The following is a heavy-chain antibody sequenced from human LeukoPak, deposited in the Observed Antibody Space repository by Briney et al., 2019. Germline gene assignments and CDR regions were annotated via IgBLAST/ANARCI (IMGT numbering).Heavy chain of an antibody. CDR1: GDSISIGDYR. D-gene: IGHD3-3*01. Sequence: PSETLSLTCSVSGDSISIGDYRWSWIRQSPGKGLEWIGYIYYIGTAYYNPSLRSRVALSADTSKNQFSLKLSSVTAADTAVYYCARAPLGADFWSGYSEYYFDYWGQGTLVTVSS. J-gene: IGHJ4*02. CDR2: IYYIGTA. V-gene: IGHV4-30-4*02. CDR3: ARAPLGADFWSGYSEYYFDY.